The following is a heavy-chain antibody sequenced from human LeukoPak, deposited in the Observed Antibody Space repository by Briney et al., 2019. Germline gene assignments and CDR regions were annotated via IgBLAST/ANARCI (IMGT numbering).Heavy chain of an antibody. CDR1: GFTFSTYG. J-gene: IGHJ4*02. CDR2: ISYDGSNK. CDR3: ARAITMIANDY. V-gene: IGHV3-30*03. D-gene: IGHD3-22*01. Sequence: GRSLRLSCAASGFTFSTYGMHWVRQAPGKGLEWVAVISYDGSNKYYADSVKGRFTISRDNSKNTLYLQMNSLRAEDTAVYYCARAITMIANDYWGQGTLVTVSS.